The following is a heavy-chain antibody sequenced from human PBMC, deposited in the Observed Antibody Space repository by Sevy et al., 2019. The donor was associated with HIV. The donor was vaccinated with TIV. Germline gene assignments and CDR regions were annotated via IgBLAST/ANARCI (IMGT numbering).Heavy chain of an antibody. D-gene: IGHD3-22*01. CDR3: ARGYYFDSSAYYRFDY. V-gene: IGHV1-8*03. CDR1: GYTFTSYD. J-gene: IGHJ4*02. CDR2: LNPNSGNT. Sequence: ASVKVSCKASGYTFTSYDINWVRQATGQGLEWMGWLNPNSGNTGCAQKFQGRVTITRNTSISTAYMELGSLRSEDAAVYYCARGYYFDSSAYYRFDYWGQGTLVTVSS.